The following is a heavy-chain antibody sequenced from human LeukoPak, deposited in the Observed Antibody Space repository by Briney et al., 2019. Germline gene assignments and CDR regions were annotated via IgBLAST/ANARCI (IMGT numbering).Heavy chain of an antibody. Sequence: ASVKVSCKASGYTFTGYSINWVRQAPGQGLEWMGWINIYTGNPTYAQGFTGRFVFSLDTSVSTAYLQISSLKAEDTAVYYCARDGPQWELREWGQGTLVTVSS. D-gene: IGHD1-26*01. CDR2: INIYTGNP. V-gene: IGHV7-4-1*02. CDR3: ARDGPQWELRE. CDR1: GYTFTGYS. J-gene: IGHJ4*02.